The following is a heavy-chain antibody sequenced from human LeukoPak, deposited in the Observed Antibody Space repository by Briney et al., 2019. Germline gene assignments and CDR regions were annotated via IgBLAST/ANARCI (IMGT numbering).Heavy chain of an antibody. CDR2: ITSSSTYI. D-gene: IGHD3-10*01. CDR1: GFTFSNYN. J-gene: IGHJ6*03. V-gene: IGHV3-21*01. CDR3: AKDGILWFGELPLSCYMDV. Sequence: PGGSLRLSCAASGFTFSNYNMNWVRQAPGKGLEWVSSITSSSTYIYYANSVKGRFTISRDNSKNTLYLQMNSLRAEDTAVYYCAKDGILWFGELPLSCYMDVWGKGTTVTVSS.